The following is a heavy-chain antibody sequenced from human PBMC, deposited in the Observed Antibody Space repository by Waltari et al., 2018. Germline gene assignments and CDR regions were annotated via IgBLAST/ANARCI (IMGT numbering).Heavy chain of an antibody. CDR3: ARLIVGTSPDYFDY. D-gene: IGHD1-26*01. Sequence: QLQLQESGPGLVKPSETLSLTCSVSSGSISNPDHYWAWIRQSPGKGLEWIVTIDYSGTSYDKPALESRVAIFIDTSKNQFSLRLTAVTVADTAVYYCARLIVGTSPDYFDYWGQGTLVTVSS. V-gene: IGHV4-39*01. J-gene: IGHJ4*02. CDR2: IDYSGTS. CDR1: SGSISNPDHY.